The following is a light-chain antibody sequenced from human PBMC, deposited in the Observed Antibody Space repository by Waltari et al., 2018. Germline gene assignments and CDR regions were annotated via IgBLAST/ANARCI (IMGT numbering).Light chain of an antibody. J-gene: IGLJ3*02. V-gene: IGLV2-8*01. CDR1: SRDVGPY. Sequence: QSALTQPHSASGSPGQSVTISCTGTSRDVGPYVSWYQQHPGKAPQLMIYGVNKRPSGVPDRFSGSKSGNTASLTVSGLQADDEADYYCYSSAGSNNWVFGGGTKLTVL. CDR2: GVN. CDR3: YSSAGSNNWV.